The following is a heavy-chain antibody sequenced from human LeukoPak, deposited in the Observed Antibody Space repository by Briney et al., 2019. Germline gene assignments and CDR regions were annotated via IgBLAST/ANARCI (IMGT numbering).Heavy chain of an antibody. CDR1: GGTFSSYA. J-gene: IGHJ1*01. D-gene: IGHD6-13*01. V-gene: IGHV1-69*01. Sequence: GASVKVSCKASGGTFSSYAISWVRQAPGQGLEWMGGIIPIFGTANYAQKFQGRVTITADESTSTAYMELSSLRSEDTAVYYCARHGYSNSWFQNWGLGTLVTVSS. CDR3: ARHGYSNSWFQN. CDR2: IIPIFGTA.